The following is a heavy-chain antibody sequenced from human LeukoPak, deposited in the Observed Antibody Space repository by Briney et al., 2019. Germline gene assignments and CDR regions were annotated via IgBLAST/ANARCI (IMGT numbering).Heavy chain of an antibody. D-gene: IGHD3-16*01. J-gene: IGHJ6*03. Sequence: GGSLRLSCAASGMIFNNHWMHWIRQAPGKGLVWAARINKDGRSTTYAESVKGRFTISRDNAKNTLSLQMNSLRVEDTALYYCVRDVRGIGQDYYYMDVWGKGTTVTV. CDR3: VRDVRGIGQDYYYMDV. CDR2: INKDGRST. V-gene: IGHV3-74*03. CDR1: GMIFNNHW.